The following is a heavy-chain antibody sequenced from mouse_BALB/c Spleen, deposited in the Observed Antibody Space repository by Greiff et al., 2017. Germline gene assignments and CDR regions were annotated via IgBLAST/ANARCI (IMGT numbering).Heavy chain of an antibody. Sequence: EVKLMESGPGLVKPSQSLSLTCTVTGYSITSDYAWNWIRQFPGNKLEWMGYISYSGSTSYNPSLKSRISITRATSKNQFFLQLNSVTAEDTATYYSASHVTTGGAMDYWGQGTPVTVSS. CDR3: ASHVTTGGAMDY. D-gene: IGHD2-12*01. V-gene: IGHV3-2*02. CDR1: GYSITSDYA. J-gene: IGHJ4*01. CDR2: ISYSGST.